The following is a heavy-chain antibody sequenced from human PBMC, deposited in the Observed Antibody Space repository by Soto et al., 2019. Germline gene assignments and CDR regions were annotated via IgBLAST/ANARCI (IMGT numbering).Heavy chain of an antibody. D-gene: IGHD3-22*01. J-gene: IGHJ6*02. CDR3: AISGYYSLYGMDV. Sequence: PSETLSLTCNASGGSITSSGSAWGWIRQSPGKGLEWIGTIDYSGNIYYIPSLKSRITISVDTSKNQISLKLSSVTAADTAVYYCAISGYYSLYGMDVWGQGTTVTVSS. CDR1: GGSITSSGSA. CDR2: IDYSGNI. V-gene: IGHV4-39*01.